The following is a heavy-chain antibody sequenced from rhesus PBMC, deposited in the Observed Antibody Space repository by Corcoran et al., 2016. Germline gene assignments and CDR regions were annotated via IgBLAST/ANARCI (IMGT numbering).Heavy chain of an antibody. CDR1: GYSFTSSW. CDR2: IFPGDSDT. Sequence: EVQLVQSGAEVKRPGESLRISCKTSGYSFTSSWISWVRQMPGKGLEWVGSIFPGDSDTRYTPSFQCHVTISADKSISTTYLQWSSLKASDTATYYCAKKDSNYLNRFDVWGPGVLVTVSS. J-gene: IGHJ5-1*01. CDR3: AKKDSNYLNRFDV. V-gene: IGHV5S1*01. D-gene: IGHD4-23*01.